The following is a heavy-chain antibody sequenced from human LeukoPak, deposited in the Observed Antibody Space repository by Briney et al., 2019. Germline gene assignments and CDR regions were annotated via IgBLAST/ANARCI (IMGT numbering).Heavy chain of an antibody. Sequence: GGSLRLSCAASGFTFSSYGIHWVRQAPGKGLEWVTFIGYDGRNKYYADSVKGRFTISRDNSKNTLYLQMNSLRAEDTAVYYCAKGVRGSSWYGTDYWGQGTQVTVSS. CDR2: IGYDGRNK. D-gene: IGHD6-13*01. CDR3: AKGVRGSSWYGTDY. CDR1: GFTFSSYG. J-gene: IGHJ4*02. V-gene: IGHV3-30*02.